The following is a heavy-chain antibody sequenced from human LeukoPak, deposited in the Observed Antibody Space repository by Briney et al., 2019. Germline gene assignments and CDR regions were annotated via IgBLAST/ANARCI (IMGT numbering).Heavy chain of an antibody. D-gene: IGHD3-22*01. CDR3: ARGLYYYDSSGYYFDY. Sequence: AETLSLTCTVSGGSISIYYWSWIRQPPGKGLEWIGYIYNSGSTNYNPSLKSRVTISVDTSKNQFSLKLSSVTAADTAVYYCARGLYYYDSSGYYFDYWGQGTLVTVSS. CDR1: GGSISIYY. J-gene: IGHJ4*02. CDR2: IYNSGST. V-gene: IGHV4-59*01.